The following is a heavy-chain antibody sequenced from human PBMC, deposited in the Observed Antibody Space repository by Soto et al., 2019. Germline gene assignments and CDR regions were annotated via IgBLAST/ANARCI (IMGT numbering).Heavy chain of an antibody. CDR2: INPDAGST. V-gene: IGHV1-46*01. CDR3: ARAGSWYDY. CDR1: GYSFTSYY. D-gene: IGHD6-13*01. Sequence: QVQLVQSGAEVKKPGASVKVSCKVSGYSFTSYYMHWVRQAPGQGLEWMGVINPDAGSTTYAQKFQGRVTMTRDTSTSTVYMELSSLRSDDTALYYCARAGSWYDYLGQGTLVTVSS. J-gene: IGHJ4*02.